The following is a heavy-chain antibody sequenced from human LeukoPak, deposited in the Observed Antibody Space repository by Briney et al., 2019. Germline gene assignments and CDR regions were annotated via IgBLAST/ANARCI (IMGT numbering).Heavy chain of an antibody. CDR3: AGSYGSGSYSGFDY. Sequence: GGSLRLSCEASGFTFSTYSMNWVRQAPGKGLEWVAHVSSGSANIYYADSVKGRFTVSRDNSKNSLYLQMNSLRTEDTALYYCAGSYGSGSYSGFDYWGQGTLVTVSS. CDR2: VSSGSANI. V-gene: IGHV3-48*04. CDR1: GFTFSTYS. J-gene: IGHJ4*02. D-gene: IGHD3-10*01.